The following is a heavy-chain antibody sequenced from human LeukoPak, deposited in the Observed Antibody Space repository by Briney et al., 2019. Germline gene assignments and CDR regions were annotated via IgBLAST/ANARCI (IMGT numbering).Heavy chain of an antibody. D-gene: IGHD3-3*01. CDR2: IYYSGST. J-gene: IGHJ5*02. V-gene: IGHV4-59*01. CDR3: ARTDYNIRFLEWFMFDP. CDR1: GGSISSYY. Sequence: SETLSLTCTVSGGSISSYYWSWIRQPPGKGLEWIGYIYYSGSTNYNPSLKSRVTISVDTSKNQFSLKLSSVTAADTAVNYCARTDYNIRFLEWFMFDPWGQGTLVTVSS.